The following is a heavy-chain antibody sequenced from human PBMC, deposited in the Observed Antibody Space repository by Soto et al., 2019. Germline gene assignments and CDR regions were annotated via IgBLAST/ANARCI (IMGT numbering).Heavy chain of an antibody. Sequence: QLHLVQSGAVVKKPGASVTVSCSASGYPVTAYYMHWVRQAPGRGLEWMGGINPATGAAKYTQTFRGRVALTRDTSMSTVFMELSGLTSEDTAVFYCASGGGVGVAGSAAFDMWGQGTLVTVSS. J-gene: IGHJ3*02. D-gene: IGHD6-19*01. CDR1: GYPVTAYY. CDR2: INPATGAA. V-gene: IGHV1-2*02. CDR3: ASGGGVGVAGSAAFDM.